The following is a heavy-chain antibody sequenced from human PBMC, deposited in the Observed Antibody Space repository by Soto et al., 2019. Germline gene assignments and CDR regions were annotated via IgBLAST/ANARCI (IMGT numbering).Heavy chain of an antibody. V-gene: IGHV4-59*01. D-gene: IGHD6-19*01. CDR3: ARGHYSSGWPIDH. CDR2: VFHSATT. Sequence: SETLSLTCTVSGDSFSDYYWNWIRQVPGKGLEWIGFVFHSATTSYNPSLKARVAISDDTSKKQFSLRLTSVTAADTAIYYCARGHYSSGWPIDHWGQGILVTVSS. CDR1: GDSFSDYY. J-gene: IGHJ4*02.